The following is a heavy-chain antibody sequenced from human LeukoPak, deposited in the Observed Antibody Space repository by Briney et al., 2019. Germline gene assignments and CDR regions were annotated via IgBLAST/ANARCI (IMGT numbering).Heavy chain of an antibody. V-gene: IGHV3-33*05. CDR1: GFIFSHYG. Sequence: GGSLRLSCAASGFIFSHYGTHWVRQAPDKGLEWVAVIQNDASTENFADSVKGRFTISRDNSKNTVFLQMNSLRVEDTAVYYCARELSQIVWGGLDYGGQGTLVSVSS. CDR2: IQNDASTE. CDR3: ARELSQIVWGGLDY. D-gene: IGHD2-21*01. J-gene: IGHJ4*02.